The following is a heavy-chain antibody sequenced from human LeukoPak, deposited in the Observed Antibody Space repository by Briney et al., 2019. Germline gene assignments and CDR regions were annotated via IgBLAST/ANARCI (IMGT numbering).Heavy chain of an antibody. CDR2: IWYDGSNK. V-gene: IGHV3-33*08. CDR3: ARKMATTRGFDY. D-gene: IGHD5-24*01. Sequence: GGSLRLSCAASGFTFSSYGMHWVRQAPDKGLEWVAVIWYDGSNKYYADSVKGRFTISRDNSKNTLYLQMNSLRAEDTAVYYCARKMATTRGFDYWGQGTLVTVSS. CDR1: GFTFSSYG. J-gene: IGHJ4*02.